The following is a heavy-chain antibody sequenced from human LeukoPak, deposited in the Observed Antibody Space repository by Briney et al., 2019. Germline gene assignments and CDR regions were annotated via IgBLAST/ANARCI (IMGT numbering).Heavy chain of an antibody. CDR2: IYHSGST. CDR1: GGSISSSNW. Sequence: SETLSLTCAVSGGSISSSNWWSWVRQPPGKGLEWIGEIYHSGSTNYNPSLKSRVTISVDKSKNQSSLKLSSVTAADTAVYYCARDLYYYGSGSQGLFDYWGQGTLVTVSS. V-gene: IGHV4-4*02. D-gene: IGHD3-10*01. J-gene: IGHJ4*02. CDR3: ARDLYYYGSGSQGLFDY.